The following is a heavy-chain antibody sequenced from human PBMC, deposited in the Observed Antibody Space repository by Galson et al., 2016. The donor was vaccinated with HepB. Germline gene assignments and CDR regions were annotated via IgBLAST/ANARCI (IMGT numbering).Heavy chain of an antibody. CDR2: IWYDGSNK. Sequence: SLRLSCAASGFTFSSYGMHWVRQAPGKGLEWVACIWYDGSNKYYATSVKGRFTISRDNSKNTLYLQMNSLRAEDTAVYYCAKDGGYYDFWSSYYWGFDYWGQGTLVTVSS. J-gene: IGHJ4*02. D-gene: IGHD3-3*01. CDR3: AKDGGYYDFWSSYYWGFDY. V-gene: IGHV3-33*06. CDR1: GFTFSSYG.